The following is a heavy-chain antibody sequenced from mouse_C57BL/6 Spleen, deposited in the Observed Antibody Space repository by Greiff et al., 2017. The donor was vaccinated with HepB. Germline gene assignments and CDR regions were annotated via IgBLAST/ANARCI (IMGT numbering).Heavy chain of an antibody. V-gene: IGHV1-59*01. CDR1: GYTFTSYW. CDR3: ARLKDYGNYGY. D-gene: IGHD2-1*01. J-gene: IGHJ2*01. Sequence: VQLQQPGAELVRPGTSVKLSCKASGYTFTSYWMHWVKQRPGQGLEWIGVIDPSDSYTNYNQKFKGKATLTVDTSSSTAYMQLSSLTSEDSAVYYCARLKDYGNYGYWGQGTTLTVSS. CDR2: IDPSDSYT.